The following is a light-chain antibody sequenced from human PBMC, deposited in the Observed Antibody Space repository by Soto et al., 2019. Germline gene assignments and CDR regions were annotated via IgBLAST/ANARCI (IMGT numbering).Light chain of an antibody. Sequence: EIVLTQSPGTPSLSPGERATLSCRPSQSVSSSYFAWYQQKPGQAPRLLIYDASSRATGIPDRFSGSGSGTDFTLTISRLEPEDFAVYYCQQYGSSPRTFGQGTKVDIK. CDR2: DAS. V-gene: IGKV3-20*01. CDR3: QQYGSSPRT. CDR1: QSVSSSY. J-gene: IGKJ1*01.